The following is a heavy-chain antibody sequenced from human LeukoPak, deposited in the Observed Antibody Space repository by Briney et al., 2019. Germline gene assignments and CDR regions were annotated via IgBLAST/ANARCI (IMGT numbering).Heavy chain of an antibody. Sequence: GGSLRLSCAASGFTFSTSGMHWVRQAPGKGLEWVALIWYDGSNEYADSVKGRFTISRDNSKNTLYLQMNSLRAEDTAVYHCAKDQGANYYYYMDVWGKGATVTLSS. CDR3: AKDQGANYYYYMDV. V-gene: IGHV3-33*06. CDR2: IWYDGSNE. CDR1: GFTFSTSG. D-gene: IGHD4/OR15-4a*01. J-gene: IGHJ6*03.